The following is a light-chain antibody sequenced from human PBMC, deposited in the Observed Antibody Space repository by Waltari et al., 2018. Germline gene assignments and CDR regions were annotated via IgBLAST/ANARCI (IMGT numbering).Light chain of an antibody. V-gene: IGKV3-20*01. CDR3: QKYDRLPAT. CDR2: GAS. CDR1: QSVSRF. Sequence: EIVLTQSPGTLSLSPGERSTLSCRASQSVSRFLAWYQQIPGQPPRLLIYGASTRATGIPDRFSGSGSGTDFSLTISRLEPEDFAVYYCQKYDRLPATFGQGTKVEIK. J-gene: IGKJ1*01.